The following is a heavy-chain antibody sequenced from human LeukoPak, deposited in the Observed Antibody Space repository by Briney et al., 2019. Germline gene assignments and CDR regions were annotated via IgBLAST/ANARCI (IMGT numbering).Heavy chain of an antibody. D-gene: IGHD2-8*01. J-gene: IGHJ4*02. CDR3: AKEGHKHGIPYFDC. V-gene: IGHV3-23*01. CDR2: INDDGGST. Sequence: GGSLRLSCAASGFTFTNYAMSWVRQAPGKGLEWVSGINDDGGSTYYADSVKGRFTISRDNSRSTLYLQMNSLRADDTAVYYCAKEGHKHGIPYFDCWGQGALVTVSS. CDR1: GFTFTNYA.